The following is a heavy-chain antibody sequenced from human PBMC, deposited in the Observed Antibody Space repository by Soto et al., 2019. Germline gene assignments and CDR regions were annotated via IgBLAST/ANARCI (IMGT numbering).Heavy chain of an antibody. D-gene: IGHD3-3*01. CDR1: GDSVSSNSAA. V-gene: IGHV6-1*01. CDR3: ARETLRLFSYDFLCRFPRVAYGMDV. Sequence: SQTLSLTCAISGDSVSSNSAAWNWIRQSPSRGLEWLGRTYYRSKWYNDYAASVKSRITINPDTSKHQFSLQLNSVTPEDTAVYYCARETLRLFSYDFLCRFPRVAYGMDVWGQGTTVTVSS. J-gene: IGHJ6*02. CDR2: TYYRSKWYN.